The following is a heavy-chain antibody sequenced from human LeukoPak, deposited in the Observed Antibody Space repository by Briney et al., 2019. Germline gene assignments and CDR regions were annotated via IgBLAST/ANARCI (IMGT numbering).Heavy chain of an antibody. Sequence: SETLSLTCTVSGDSISSSSYFWGWIRQPPGKGLEWIARVYYSGNTYYNPSLKSRFTISVDTSKNQFSLRLTSVAAADTAVYYCARVARYGGYTQYFQPWGQGTLVTVSS. CDR2: VYYSGNT. J-gene: IGHJ1*01. CDR3: ARVARYGGYTQYFQP. CDR1: GDSISSSSYF. D-gene: IGHD4-23*01. V-gene: IGHV4-39*07.